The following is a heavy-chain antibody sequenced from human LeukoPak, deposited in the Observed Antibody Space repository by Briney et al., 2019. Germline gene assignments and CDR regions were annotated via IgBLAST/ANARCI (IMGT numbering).Heavy chain of an antibody. CDR3: ASDTGIVVVPAAMDY. CDR2: IIPIFGTA. D-gene: IGHD2-2*01. V-gene: IGHV1-69*01. CDR1: GGTFSSYA. J-gene: IGHJ4*02. Sequence: SVKVSCKASGGTFSSYAISWVRQAPGQGLEWMGGIIPIFGTANYAQKFQGRVTITADESTSTAYMELSSLRSEDTAVYYCASDTGIVVVPAAMDYWGQGTLVTVSS.